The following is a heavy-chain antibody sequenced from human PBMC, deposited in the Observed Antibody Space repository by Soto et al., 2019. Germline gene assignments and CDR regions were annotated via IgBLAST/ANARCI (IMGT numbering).Heavy chain of an antibody. V-gene: IGHV3-23*01. Sequence: WLCXRLSGSSAVLTFYSYSRGLFRHAPGKGLEWVSTIGSVGGDTYYADSVKGRFNISRDDSKNTLLLQMNSLRAEDTAVYYCVKDRTDYNYVRHHFDIRGQRTMV. CDR3: VKDRTDYNYVRHHFDI. D-gene: IGHD1-1*01. CDR1: VLTFYSYS. CDR2: IGSVGGDT. J-gene: IGHJ3*02.